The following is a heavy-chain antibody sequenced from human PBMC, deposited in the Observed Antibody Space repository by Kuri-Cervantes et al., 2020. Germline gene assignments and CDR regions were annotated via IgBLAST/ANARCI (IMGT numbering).Heavy chain of an antibody. Sequence: SVKVSCKASGYTFTSYAMHWVRQAPGQRLEWIGWIVVGSGNTNYAQKFQERVTITRDMSTSTAYMELSSLRSEDTAVYYCAGQGDTVIPGWYFDLWGRGTLVTVSS. CDR1: GYTFTSYA. V-gene: IGHV1-58*02. D-gene: IGHD3-16*01. CDR3: AGQGDTVIPGWYFDL. J-gene: IGHJ2*01. CDR2: IVVGSGNT.